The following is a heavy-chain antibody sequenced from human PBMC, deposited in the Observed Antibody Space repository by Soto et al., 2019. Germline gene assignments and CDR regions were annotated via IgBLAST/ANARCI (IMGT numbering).Heavy chain of an antibody. J-gene: IGHJ4*02. V-gene: IGHV3-43*01. CDR3: AKDSYDILTGQKRYFDS. D-gene: IGHD3-9*01. CDR2: ISWEGGIT. CDR1: GFTFNAYT. Sequence: GGSLRLSCAASGFTFNAYTMHWVRQAPGKGLEWVSLISWEGGITYYGGSVKGRFTVSRDNSDNSLYLQTTSLRSDDTAFYYCAKDSYDILTGQKRYFDSWGQGTLVTVSS.